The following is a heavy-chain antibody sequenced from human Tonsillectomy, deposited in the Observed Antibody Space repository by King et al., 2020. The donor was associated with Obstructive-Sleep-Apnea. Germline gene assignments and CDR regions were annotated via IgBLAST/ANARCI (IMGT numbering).Heavy chain of an antibody. CDR2: IYYTGST. D-gene: IGHD3-9*01. V-gene: IGHV4-59*08. CDR3: ARQGVFDFLSQKHYFDY. J-gene: IGHJ4*02. CDR1: GGSISTYY. Sequence: VQLQESGPGLVKPSETLSLTCTVSGGSISTYYWSWIRQPPGKGLEWIGYIYYTGSTNYNPSLKSRVTISVDTSKNQLSLRLSSVTAADTAVYYCARQGVFDFLSQKHYFDYWGQGTLVTVSS.